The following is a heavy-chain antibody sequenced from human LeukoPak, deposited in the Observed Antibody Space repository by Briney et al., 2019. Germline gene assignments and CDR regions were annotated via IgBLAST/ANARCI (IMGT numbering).Heavy chain of an antibody. J-gene: IGHJ4*02. V-gene: IGHV4-34*01. CDR3: ARGNLFDY. CDR1: GGSFSGYY. Sequence: SETLSLTCAVYGGSFSGYYWSWIRQPPGKGLEWIGEVNHSGSTNYNPSLKSRVTISVDTSKNQFSLKLSSVTAADTAVYYCARGNLFDYWGQGTLVTVSS. D-gene: IGHD1-14*01. CDR2: VNHSGST.